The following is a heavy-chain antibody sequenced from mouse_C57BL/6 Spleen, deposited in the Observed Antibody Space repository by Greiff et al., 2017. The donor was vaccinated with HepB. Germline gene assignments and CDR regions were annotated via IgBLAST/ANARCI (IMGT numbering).Heavy chain of an antibody. D-gene: IGHD2-5*01. CDR3: ARHRSYYSNPPYYYAMDY. CDR1: GYSFTDYN. Sequence: QLQESGPELVKPGASVKISCKASGYSFTDYNMNWVKQSNGKSLEWIGVINPNYGTTSYNQKFKGKATLTVDQSSSTAYMQLNSLTSEDSAVYYCARHRSYYSNPPYYYAMDYWGQGTSVTVSS. CDR2: INPNYGTT. J-gene: IGHJ4*01. V-gene: IGHV1-39*01.